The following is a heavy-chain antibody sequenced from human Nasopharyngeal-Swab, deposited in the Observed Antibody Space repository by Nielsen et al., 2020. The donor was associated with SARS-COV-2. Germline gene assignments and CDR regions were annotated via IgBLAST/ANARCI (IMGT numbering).Heavy chain of an antibody. CDR2: IYYSGST. D-gene: IGHD3-22*01. CDR3: ARWYYDSSGYYYFDY. CDR1: GFTFSSYW. V-gene: IGHV4-39*07. J-gene: IGHJ4*02. Sequence: GSLRLSCAASGFTFSSYWMHWVRQPPGKGLERIGSIYYSGSTYYNPSLKSRVTISVDTSKNQFSLNLSSVTVADTAVYYCARWYYDSSGYYYFDYWGQGTLVTVSS.